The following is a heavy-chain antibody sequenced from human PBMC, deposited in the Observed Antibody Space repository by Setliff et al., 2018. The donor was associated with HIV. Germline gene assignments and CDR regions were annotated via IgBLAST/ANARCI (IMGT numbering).Heavy chain of an antibody. CDR1: GYTFTSYV. CDR3: ASPMFYDGKVV. CDR2: ITAGNGDT. Sequence: ASVKVSCKASGYTFTSYVMHWVRQAPGQGLEWMGRITAGNGDTKYSQKFQDRVTLTSDMSANTVYTDLTTLRSEDTAVYYCASPMFYDGKVVWGQGTPVTVSS. J-gene: IGHJ4*02. D-gene: IGHD3-22*01. V-gene: IGHV1-3*01.